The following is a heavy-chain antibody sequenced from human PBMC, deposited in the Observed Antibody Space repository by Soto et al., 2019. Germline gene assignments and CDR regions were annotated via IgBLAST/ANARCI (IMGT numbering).Heavy chain of an antibody. CDR3: ARSDAMATISFGAFDI. V-gene: IGHV3-21*01. Sequence: GGSLSLSCAASGFTFSSYSMNWVRQAPGKGLEWVSSISSSSSYIYYADSVKGRFTISRDNAKNSLYLQMNSLRAEDTAVYYCARSDAMATISFGAFDIWGQGTMVTVSS. CDR2: ISSSSSYI. J-gene: IGHJ3*02. CDR1: GFTFSSYS. D-gene: IGHD5-12*01.